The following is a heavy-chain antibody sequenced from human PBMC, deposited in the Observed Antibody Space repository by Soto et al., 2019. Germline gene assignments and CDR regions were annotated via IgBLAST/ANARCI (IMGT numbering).Heavy chain of an antibody. CDR2: INAGNGNT. J-gene: IGHJ6*02. D-gene: IGHD3-3*01. V-gene: IGHV1-3*01. CDR1: GYTFTSYA. CDR3: ARTYYDFWSGYYHYYGMDV. Sequence: GASVKVSCKASGYTFTSYAMHWVRQAPGQRLEWMGWINAGNGNTKYSQKFQGRVTVTGDTSASTAYMELSSLRSEDTAVYYCARTYYDFWSGYYHYYGMDVWGQGTTVTVSS.